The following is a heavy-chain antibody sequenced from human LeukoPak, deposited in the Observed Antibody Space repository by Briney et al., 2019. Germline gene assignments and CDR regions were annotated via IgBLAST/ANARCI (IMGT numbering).Heavy chain of an antibody. CDR1: GFTFSSYV. V-gene: IGHV3-33*01. CDR2: IWYDGSNK. CDR3: ARTMRPILTCYYSLDY. Sequence: PGRSLRLSCAASGFTFSSYVMHWVRQAPGKGLEWLAVIWYDGSNKYYADSVKGRFTISRDNSKNTLYLQMNSLRAEDTAVYYCARTMRPILTCYYSLDYWGQGTLVTVSS. J-gene: IGHJ4*02. D-gene: IGHD3-9*01.